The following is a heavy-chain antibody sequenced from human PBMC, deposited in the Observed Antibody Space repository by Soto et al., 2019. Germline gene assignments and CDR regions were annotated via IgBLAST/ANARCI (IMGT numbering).Heavy chain of an antibody. CDR3: AKRSSSSTFDY. CDR1: GFTFSSYA. Sequence: EVQLLESGGGLVQPGESLRLSCAASGFTFSSYAMSWVRQAPGKGLEWVSVISGSDDSTYYADSVKGRFPISRDNSKNKLYLQMNRLRAEDTAVYYCAKRSSSSTFDYLGQGTLVNVSS. V-gene: IGHV3-23*01. CDR2: ISGSDDST. J-gene: IGHJ4*02. D-gene: IGHD6-6*01.